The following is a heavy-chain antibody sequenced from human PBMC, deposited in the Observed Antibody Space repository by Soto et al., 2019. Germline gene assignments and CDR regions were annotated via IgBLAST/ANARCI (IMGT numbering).Heavy chain of an antibody. J-gene: IGHJ4*02. Sequence: QVQLVESGGGVVQPGRSLRISCAASGFTFSTYDMHWVRQAPGKGLEWVAVISSDGSNEYYADSVKGRFTISRDNSKNTLYVQMNRLRAEDTAVYYCAKDLGDSSADDGADYWGQGTLVTVSS. V-gene: IGHV3-30*18. CDR2: ISSDGSNE. CDR1: GFTFSTYD. D-gene: IGHD6-25*01. CDR3: AKDLGDSSADDGADY.